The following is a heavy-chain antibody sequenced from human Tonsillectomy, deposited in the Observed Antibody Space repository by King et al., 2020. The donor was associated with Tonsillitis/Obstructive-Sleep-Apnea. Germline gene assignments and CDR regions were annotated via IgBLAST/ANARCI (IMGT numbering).Heavy chain of an antibody. CDR1: GGSISSYY. CDR3: ARRWDYGDYWFDP. D-gene: IGHD4-17*01. V-gene: IGHV4-59*08. Sequence: QLQESGPGLVKPSETLSLTCTVSGGSISSYYWSWIRQPPGKGLEWIGYIYYSGSTNYNPSLKSRVTISVDTSKNQFSLKLSSVTAADTAVYYCARRWDYGDYWFDPWGQGTLVTVSS. J-gene: IGHJ5*02. CDR2: IYYSGST.